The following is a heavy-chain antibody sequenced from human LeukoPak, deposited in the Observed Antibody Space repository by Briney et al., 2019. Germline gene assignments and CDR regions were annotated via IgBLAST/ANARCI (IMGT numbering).Heavy chain of an antibody. CDR2: IRGGSGRT. J-gene: IGHJ4*02. CDR3: AAYSYEYY. CDR1: GFTFSSYT. V-gene: IGHV3-23*01. Sequence: GGSLRLSCAASGFTFSSYTMNWVRQAPGKGLEWISVIRGGSGRTYYADSVKGRFTISRDNSNNTLYLQMNSLRAEDTAVYCCAAYSYEYYWGQGTLVTVSS. D-gene: IGHD5-18*01.